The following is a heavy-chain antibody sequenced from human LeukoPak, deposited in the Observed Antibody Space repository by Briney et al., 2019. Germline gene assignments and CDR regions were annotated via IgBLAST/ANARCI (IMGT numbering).Heavy chain of an antibody. CDR2: IIPILGIA. CDR3: ARAPRLRFLDYYYYGMDV. Sequence: SVKVSCKASGGTYSSYAISLVRQAPGQGLEWMGRIIPILGIANYAQKFQGRVTIAADKSTSTAYMELSSLRSEDTAVYYCARAPRLRFLDYYYYGMDVWGQGTTVTVSS. V-gene: IGHV1-69*04. J-gene: IGHJ6*02. D-gene: IGHD3-3*01. CDR1: GGTYSSYA.